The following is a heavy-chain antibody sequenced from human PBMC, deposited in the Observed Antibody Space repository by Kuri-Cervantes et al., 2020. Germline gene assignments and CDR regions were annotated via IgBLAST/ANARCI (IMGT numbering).Heavy chain of an antibody. D-gene: IGHD3-16*01. V-gene: IGHV5-51*01. CDR2: IYPGDSDT. CDR1: GYSFTSYW. J-gene: IGHJ5*02. Sequence: KVSCKGSGYSFTSYWIGWVRQMPGKGLEWMGIIYPGDSDTRYSPSFPGQVTISADKSISTAYLQWSSLKASDTAVYYCARAVAHDYVWGSYCPNWFDPWGQGTLVTVSS. CDR3: ARAVAHDYVWGSYCPNWFDP.